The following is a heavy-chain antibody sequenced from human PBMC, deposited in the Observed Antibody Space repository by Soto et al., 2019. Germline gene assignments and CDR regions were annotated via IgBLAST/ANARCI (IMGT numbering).Heavy chain of an antibody. D-gene: IGHD6-13*01. CDR2: ISTFNSHT. CDR1: GYTFTSYG. V-gene: IGHV1-18*01. J-gene: IGHJ4*02. CDR3: ARGPLDYRIADFDY. Sequence: GASGMVSCKASGYTFTSYGISWVRQAPGQGLEWMGWISTFNSHTDYAQKVQGRVAMTTDRSTGTAYMELRSLRSDDTAVYYCARGPLDYRIADFDYWGQGTLVTVSS.